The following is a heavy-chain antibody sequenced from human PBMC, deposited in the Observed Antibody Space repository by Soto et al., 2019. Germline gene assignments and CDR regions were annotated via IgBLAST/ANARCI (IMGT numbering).Heavy chain of an antibody. Sequence: ASVKVSCKACGYAFTSYGISWVGQAPGQGREWMGWISAYNGNTNYAQKLQGRVTMTTDTSTSTAYMELRSLRSDDTAVYYCARYPPIMVRGVSWFEPWGQGTLVTVSS. CDR2: ISAYNGNT. V-gene: IGHV1-18*01. CDR1: GYAFTSYG. CDR3: ARYPPIMVRGVSWFEP. J-gene: IGHJ5*02. D-gene: IGHD3-10*01.